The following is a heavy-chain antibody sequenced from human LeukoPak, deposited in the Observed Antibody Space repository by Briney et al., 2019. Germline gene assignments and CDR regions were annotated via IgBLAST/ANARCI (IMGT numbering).Heavy chain of an antibody. V-gene: IGHV5-51*01. Sequence: GESLKISCKGSGYTFTDYWIGWVRQLPGEGLEWMGIIYPADSDTRYSPSLQGQVTITVDKSANIVNLQWSSLKASDSAMYYCVMRERWQQLQMGPDAFEFWGQGTMVTVSS. CDR2: IYPADSDT. D-gene: IGHD5-24*01. J-gene: IGHJ3*01. CDR1: GYTFTDYW. CDR3: VMRERWQQLQMGPDAFEF.